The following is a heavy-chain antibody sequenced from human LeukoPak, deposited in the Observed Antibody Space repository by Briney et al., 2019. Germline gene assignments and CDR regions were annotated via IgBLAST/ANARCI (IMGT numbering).Heavy chain of an antibody. V-gene: IGHV3-23*01. Sequence: GGSLRLSCAASGFTFSSYAMSCVRQAPGKGLEWVSSISAGGGSAYYADSVKGRFTISRDNSKNTLYLQMNSLRAEDTAVYYCAKEGYRYGYAIDYWGQGTLVTVSS. CDR2: ISAGGGSA. CDR3: AKEGYRYGYAIDY. D-gene: IGHD5-18*01. J-gene: IGHJ4*02. CDR1: GFTFSSYA.